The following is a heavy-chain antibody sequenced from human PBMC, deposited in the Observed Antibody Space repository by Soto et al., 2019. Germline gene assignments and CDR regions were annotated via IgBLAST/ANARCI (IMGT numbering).Heavy chain of an antibody. J-gene: IGHJ5*02. Sequence: ASETLSLTCTVSGGSISSSSYYWGWIRQPPGKGLEWIGSIYYSGSTYYNPSLKSRVTISVDTSKNQFSLKLSSVTAADTAVYYCARHSGDYGWFDPWGQGTLVTVSS. CDR1: GGSISSSSYY. CDR2: IYYSGST. D-gene: IGHD4-17*01. CDR3: ARHSGDYGWFDP. V-gene: IGHV4-39*01.